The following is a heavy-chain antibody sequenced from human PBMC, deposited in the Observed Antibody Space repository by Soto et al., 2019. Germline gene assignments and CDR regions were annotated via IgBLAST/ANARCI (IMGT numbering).Heavy chain of an antibody. Sequence: QVQLQESGPGLVKPSETLSLTCTVSGGSINGYYWSWIRQPPGKGLEWIGYISYSGSTNYNPSLKSRVTISVDTSKNQFSLKLSSVTAADTVVYYCARDWGGGTFDYWGQGTLVTVSS. CDR1: GGSINGYY. CDR3: ARDWGGGTFDY. V-gene: IGHV4-59*01. CDR2: ISYSGST. D-gene: IGHD3-16*01. J-gene: IGHJ4*02.